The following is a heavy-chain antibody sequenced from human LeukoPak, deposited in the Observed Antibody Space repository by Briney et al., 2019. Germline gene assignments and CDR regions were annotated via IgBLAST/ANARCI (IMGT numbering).Heavy chain of an antibody. CDR1: GFPFSSYS. D-gene: IGHD3-22*01. J-gene: IGHJ4*02. CDR2: LSYDGSIK. Sequence: PGGSLRLSCVASGFPFSSYSFHWVRQAPGKGLEWVALLSYDGSIKHYADSVKGRFTLSRDNSKNTLYLQMNSLRAEDTAVYYCAKRKDITMIVVVRGNYFDYWGQGTLDTVSS. CDR3: AKRKDITMIVVVRGNYFDY. V-gene: IGHV3-30*07.